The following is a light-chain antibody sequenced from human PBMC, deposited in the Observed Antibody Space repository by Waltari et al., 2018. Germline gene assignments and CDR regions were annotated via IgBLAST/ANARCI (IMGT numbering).Light chain of an antibody. Sequence: QSALTQPASVSGSPGQSITISCTGTSSDIGPYDYVAWYQQHPGKAPKLIIYDVSGRPSWISDRFSGSKSGNTASLTISGLQADDEAFYYCSSYETSNIVVFGGGTKLTVL. CDR1: SSDIGPYDY. V-gene: IGLV2-14*03. CDR3: SSYETSNIVV. J-gene: IGLJ2*01. CDR2: DVS.